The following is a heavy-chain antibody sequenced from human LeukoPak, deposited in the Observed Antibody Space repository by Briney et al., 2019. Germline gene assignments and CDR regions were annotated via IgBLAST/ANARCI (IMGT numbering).Heavy chain of an antibody. Sequence: GSLRLSCAASGSTFSTCAMRWVRQAPGKGLEWVSAINGGGGTTYYADSVRGRFTISRDNSKNTLYLQMDSLRADDTAVHYCAKVFNTYYFDYWGQGTLVTVSS. V-gene: IGHV3-23*01. CDR1: GSTFSTCA. CDR3: AKVFNTYYFDY. CDR2: INGGGGTT. J-gene: IGHJ4*02.